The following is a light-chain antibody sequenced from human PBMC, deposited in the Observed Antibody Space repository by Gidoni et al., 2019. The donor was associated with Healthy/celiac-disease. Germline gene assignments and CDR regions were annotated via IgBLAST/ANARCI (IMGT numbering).Light chain of an antibody. Sequence: EIVLTPSPGTLSLSPGERATLSCSASQRVSSSYLTWYQQKPGQAPRLLIYGASSRATGIPDRFSGSGSGTDFTLTISRLEPEDFAVYYCQQYGSSTGTFGQGTKVEIK. V-gene: IGKV3-20*01. J-gene: IGKJ1*01. CDR3: QQYGSSTGT. CDR1: QRVSSSY. CDR2: GAS.